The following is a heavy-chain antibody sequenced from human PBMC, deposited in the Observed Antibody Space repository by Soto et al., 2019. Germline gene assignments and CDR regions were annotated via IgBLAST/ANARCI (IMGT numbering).Heavy chain of an antibody. V-gene: IGHV3-7*01. Sequence: EVQLVDSGGGLVQPGGSLRLSCAASGFTFSNYWMSWVRQAPGKGLEWVANIKPDGSEKYYVDSVKGRFTISRDNVKNSLYLQMNSLRAEDTAVYYCARDDGSGSYYYWGQGTLVTVSS. CDR2: IKPDGSEK. J-gene: IGHJ4*02. CDR3: ARDDGSGSYYY. D-gene: IGHD3-10*01. CDR1: GFTFSNYW.